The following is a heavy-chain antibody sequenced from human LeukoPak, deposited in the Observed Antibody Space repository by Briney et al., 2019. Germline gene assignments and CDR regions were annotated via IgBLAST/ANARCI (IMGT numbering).Heavy chain of an antibody. CDR2: IRQDGGVK. J-gene: IGHJ4*02. Sequence: GGSLRLSCAASGFTFSIHWMSWVRQAPEKGLEWVANIRQDGGVKKYVDSVKGRFTISRDNARNLVYLQMDNLRAEDTAIYYCAREGDYIFDCWGQGTLVTISS. D-gene: IGHD3-3*01. V-gene: IGHV3-7*01. CDR1: GFTFSIHW. CDR3: AREGDYIFDC.